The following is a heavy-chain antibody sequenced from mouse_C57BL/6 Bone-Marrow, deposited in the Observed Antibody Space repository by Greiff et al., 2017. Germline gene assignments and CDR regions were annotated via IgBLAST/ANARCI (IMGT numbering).Heavy chain of an antibody. D-gene: IGHD1-1*01. CDR3: ARKDYGNFDV. V-gene: IGHV1-59*01. J-gene: IGHJ1*03. CDR2: IDPSDSYT. Sequence: QVQLQQPGAELVRPGTSVKLSCKASGYTFTSYWMHWVKQRPGQGLEWIGVIDPSDSYTNYNQKFKGKATLTVDTSSSTAYMQLSSLTSEDSAVYYCARKDYGNFDVWGTGTTVTVSS. CDR1: GYTFTSYW.